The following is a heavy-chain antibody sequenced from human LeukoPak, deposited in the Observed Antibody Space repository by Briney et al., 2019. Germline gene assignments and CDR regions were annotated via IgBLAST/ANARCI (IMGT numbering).Heavy chain of an antibody. Sequence: RASVKVSCKASGYTFTGYYMHWVRQAPGQGLEWMGWINPNRGGTNYAQKFQGRVTMTRDTSISTAYMELSRLRSDDTAVYYCAKGIVGATLYYFDYWGQGTLVTVSS. V-gene: IGHV1-2*02. J-gene: IGHJ4*02. D-gene: IGHD1-26*01. CDR2: INPNRGGT. CDR1: GYTFTGYY. CDR3: AKGIVGATLYYFDY.